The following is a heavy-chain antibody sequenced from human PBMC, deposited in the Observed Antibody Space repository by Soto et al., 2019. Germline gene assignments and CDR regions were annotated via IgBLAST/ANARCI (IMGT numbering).Heavy chain of an antibody. CDR1: GGSISTGCYY. CDR2: IYYSGST. V-gene: IGHV4-31*03. CDR3: ARGLSVTLFDN. J-gene: IGHJ4*01. D-gene: IGHD4-17*01. Sequence: QVQLQESGPGLVKPSQTLSLTCTVSGGSISTGCYYWTWIRQHPGKGLEWIGYIYYSGSTNYNPSLKSRVTISVDPSKNQFSLKLRSVTAADTSVYYWARGLSVTLFDNWGHGTLVTVSS.